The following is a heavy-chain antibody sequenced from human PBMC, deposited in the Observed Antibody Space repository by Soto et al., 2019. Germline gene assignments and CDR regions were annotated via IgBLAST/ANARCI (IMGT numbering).Heavy chain of an antibody. Sequence: PGGSLRLSCVVSGFTLSSRWMHWVRQTPGKGLVWVSRIQPDGSNKYYADSVKGRFTISRDNSKNTLYLQMNSLRAEDTAVYYCAREDDILTGLPSGMDVWGQGTTVTVSS. J-gene: IGHJ6*02. CDR2: IQPDGSNK. D-gene: IGHD3-9*01. CDR1: GFTLSSRW. CDR3: AREDDILTGLPSGMDV. V-gene: IGHV3-74*01.